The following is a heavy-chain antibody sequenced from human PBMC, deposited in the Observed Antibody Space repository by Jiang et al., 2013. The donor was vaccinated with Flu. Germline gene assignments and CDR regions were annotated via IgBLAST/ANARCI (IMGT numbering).Heavy chain of an antibody. J-gene: IGHJ5*02. V-gene: IGHV4-39*01. D-gene: IGHD4-11*01. CDR2: VWYRGNT. Sequence: GPGLVKPSETLSLTCTVSGGSISSFNHYWAWIRQPPGKGLELIGAVWYRGNTYYSPSLKSRVTISVDTSNNQFSLKLTSVTAADTGVYYCARTLLHMTTRPKNWFDPWGQGTLVTVSS. CDR1: GGSISSFNHY. CDR3: ARTLLHMTTRPKNWFDP.